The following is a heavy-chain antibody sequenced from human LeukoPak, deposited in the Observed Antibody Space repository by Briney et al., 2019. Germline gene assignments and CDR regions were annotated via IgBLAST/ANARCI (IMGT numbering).Heavy chain of an antibody. V-gene: IGHV4-39*01. CDR3: ARPGQGGSSPNWFDL. D-gene: IGHD2-15*01. J-gene: IGHJ5*02. CDR2: IYYSGST. CDR1: GGSISSSSYY. Sequence: SETLSLTCTVSGGSISSSSYYWGWIRQPPGKGLEWIGSIYYSGSTYYNPSLKSRVTISVDTSKNQFSLKLSSVTAADTAVYYCARPGQGGSSPNWFDLWGQGTLVTVSS.